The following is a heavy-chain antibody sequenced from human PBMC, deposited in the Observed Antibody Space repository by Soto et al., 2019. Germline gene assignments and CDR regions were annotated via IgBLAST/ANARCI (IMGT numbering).Heavy chain of an antibody. Sequence: PGGSLRLSCAASGFTFSSYAMHWVRQAPGKGLEWVAVISYDGSNKYYADSVKGRFTISRDNSKNTLYLQMNSLRAEDTAVYYCARPNFIVATTGVDYWGQGTLVTVSS. CDR3: ARPNFIVATTGVDY. CDR1: GFTFSSYA. D-gene: IGHD5-12*01. V-gene: IGHV3-30-3*01. CDR2: ISYDGSNK. J-gene: IGHJ4*02.